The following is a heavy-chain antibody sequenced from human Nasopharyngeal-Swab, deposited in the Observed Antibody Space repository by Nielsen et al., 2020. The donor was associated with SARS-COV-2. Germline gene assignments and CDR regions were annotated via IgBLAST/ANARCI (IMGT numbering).Heavy chain of an antibody. CDR3: AKDYDIGY. CDR2: IGGNGART. D-gene: IGHD3-9*01. J-gene: IGHJ4*02. CDR1: GFIFGNYA. V-gene: IGHV3-23*01. Sequence: GESLKISCVASGFIFGNYAMAWVRQAPGKGLEWVPAIGGNGARTHYADSVRGRFIISRDNSKSTLDLQMNSLRTEDTAVYYCAKDYDIGYWGQGTLVTVSS.